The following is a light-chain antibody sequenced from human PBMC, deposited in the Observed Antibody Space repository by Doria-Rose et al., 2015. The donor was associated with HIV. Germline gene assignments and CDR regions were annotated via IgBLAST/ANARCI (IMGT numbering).Light chain of an antibody. CDR1: QSFSSTY. CDR3: HQYGTSWT. J-gene: IGKJ1*01. CDR2: DGS. V-gene: IGKV3-20*01. Sequence: TQSPGTLSLSPGERATLSCRASQSFSSTYLAWYQQKPGQAPSLHIYDGSTRATGIPDRFSASASGTDFTLAINRLEPEDFALYYCHQYGTSWTFGQGTKVEI.